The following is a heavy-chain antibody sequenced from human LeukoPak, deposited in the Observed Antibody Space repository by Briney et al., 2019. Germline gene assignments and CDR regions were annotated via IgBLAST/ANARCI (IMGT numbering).Heavy chain of an antibody. D-gene: IGHD2-21*02. J-gene: IGHJ6*03. CDR3: AREGVVVTAIRGYYYYYMDV. V-gene: IGHV1-69*05. CDR2: IIPIFGTA. Sequence: ASVKVSCKASGGTFSSYAISWVRQAPGQGLEWMGGIIPIFGTANYAQKFQGRVTMTRDMSTSTVYMELSSLRSEDTAVYYCAREGVVVTAIRGYYYYYMDVWGKGTTVTVSS. CDR1: GGTFSSYA.